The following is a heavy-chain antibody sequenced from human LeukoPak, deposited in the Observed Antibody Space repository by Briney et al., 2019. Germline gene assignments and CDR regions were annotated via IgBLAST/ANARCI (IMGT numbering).Heavy chain of an antibody. CDR1: GFTFSSYW. J-gene: IGHJ1*01. Sequence: PGGSLRLSCAASGFTFSSYWMHWVRQAPGKGLVWVSRIKSDGSTYYADSVKGRFTISRDNAKNTVSLQMNSLRAEDTGVYHCARVPSEIGGYYPEYFRHWGQGTLVTVSS. CDR3: ARVPSEIGGYYPEYFRH. CDR2: IKSDGST. V-gene: IGHV3-74*01. D-gene: IGHD3-22*01.